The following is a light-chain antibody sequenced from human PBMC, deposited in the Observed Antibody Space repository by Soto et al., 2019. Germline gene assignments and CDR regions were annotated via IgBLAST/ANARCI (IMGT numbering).Light chain of an antibody. CDR3: QHCDYLPI. J-gene: IGKJ3*01. CDR1: QDITSY. V-gene: IGKV1-33*01. CDR2: DAT. Sequence: DIQMTQSPSSLSASVGDRVTITCQAGQDITSYLNWYQHKPGKAPKLLIYDATNLEAGVPPRFSGSVYGTDFTLTISSLQPEDVATYYCQHCDYLPIFGPGTTVDFK.